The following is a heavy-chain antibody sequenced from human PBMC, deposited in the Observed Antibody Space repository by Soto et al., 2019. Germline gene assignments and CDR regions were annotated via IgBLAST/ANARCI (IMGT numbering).Heavy chain of an antibody. Sequence: QVQLVESGGGVVQPGRSLRLSCAASGFTFSSYAMHWVRQAPGKGLEWVAVISYDGSNKYYADSVKGRFTISRDNSKKTLYLQMNCLKAEDTAVYXCARDFXSSWYLHWYFDLWGRGTLVTVSS. CDR3: ARDFXSSWYLHWYFDL. CDR1: GFTFSSYA. J-gene: IGHJ2*01. V-gene: IGHV3-30-3*01. D-gene: IGHD6-13*01. CDR2: ISYDGSNK.